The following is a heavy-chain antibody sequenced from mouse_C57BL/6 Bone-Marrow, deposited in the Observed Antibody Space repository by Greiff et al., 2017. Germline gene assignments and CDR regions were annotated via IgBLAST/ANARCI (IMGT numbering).Heavy chain of an antibody. CDR3: AREVYYGSSSYFDV. V-gene: IGHV1-52*01. CDR2: IDPSDSET. D-gene: IGHD1-1*01. CDR1: GYTFTSYW. Sequence: VQLQQPGAELVRPGSSVKLSCKASGYTFTSYWMHWVKQRPIQGLEWIGNIDPSDSETHYNQKFKDKATLTVDKSSSTAYMQLSSLTSEDSAVYYCAREVYYGSSSYFDVWGTGTTVTVSS. J-gene: IGHJ1*03.